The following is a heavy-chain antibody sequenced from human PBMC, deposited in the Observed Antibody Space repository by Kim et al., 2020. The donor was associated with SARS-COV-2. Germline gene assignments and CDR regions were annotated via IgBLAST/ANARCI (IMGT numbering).Heavy chain of an antibody. CDR3: ARAALSGSYYVIDY. J-gene: IGHJ4*02. CDR2: INPNSGGT. D-gene: IGHD1-26*01. CDR1: GYTFTGYY. Sequence: ASVKVSCKASGYTFTGYYMHWVRQAPGQGLEWMGWINPNSGGTNYAQKFQGRVTMTRDTSISTAYMELSRLRSDDTAVYYCARAALSGSYYVIDYWGQGTLVTVSS. V-gene: IGHV1-2*02.